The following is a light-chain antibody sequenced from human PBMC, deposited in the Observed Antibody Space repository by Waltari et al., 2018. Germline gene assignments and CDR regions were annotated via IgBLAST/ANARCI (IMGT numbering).Light chain of an antibody. V-gene: IGKV3-11*01. CDR2: DAS. CDR3: QQRTNWPLIT. Sequence: EIVLTQSPATLSLSPGERATLSCRASQSVSRHLAWYQQKPGQAPRLLIFDASNRATGIPARFSGSGSGTDFTLSITSLEPEDFAIYYCQQRTNWPLITFGPGTRLEIK. CDR1: QSVSRH. J-gene: IGKJ5*01.